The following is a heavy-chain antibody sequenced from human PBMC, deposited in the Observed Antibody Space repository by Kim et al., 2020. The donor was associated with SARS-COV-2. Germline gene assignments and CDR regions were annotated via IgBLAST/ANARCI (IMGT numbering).Heavy chain of an antibody. J-gene: IGHJ3*02. D-gene: IGHD1-1*01. Sequence: CEATFVRCCSHQVRRAYGKGLGWVCRIRRKANRYATAYAASVKGRFTISRDDSKNTAYLQMNSLKTEDTAVYYCTSVPGTTLAFWDAFDNW. V-gene: IGHV3-73*01. CDR1: EATFVRCC. CDR3: TSVPGTTLAFWDAFDN. CDR2: IRRKANRYAT.